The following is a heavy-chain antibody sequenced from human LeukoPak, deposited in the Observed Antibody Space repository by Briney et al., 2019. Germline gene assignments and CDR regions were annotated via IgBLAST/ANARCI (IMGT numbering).Heavy chain of an antibody. CDR3: AKDWQWKLLTGAFNI. J-gene: IGHJ3*02. Sequence: GGSLRLSCTASGLIFSAYGMHWVRQAPGKGLEWVTGISHDGSNIYYADIVKGRFTISRDNSRNTLHLQMNSLREEDTAVYYCAKDWQWKLLTGAFNIWGQGTMVTVS. CDR1: GLIFSAYG. CDR2: ISHDGSNI. V-gene: IGHV3-30*18. D-gene: IGHD1-26*01.